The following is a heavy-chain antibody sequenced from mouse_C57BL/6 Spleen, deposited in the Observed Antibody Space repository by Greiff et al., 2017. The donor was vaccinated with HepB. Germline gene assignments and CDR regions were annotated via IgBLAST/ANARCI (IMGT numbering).Heavy chain of an antibody. CDR3: TMSEIYYDYDVRAY. Sequence: VQLQQSGAELVRPGASVTLSCKASGYTFTDYEMHWVKQTPVHGLEWIGAIDPETGGTAYNQKFKGKAILTADKSSSTAYMELRSLTSEYSAFYYCTMSEIYYDYDVRAYWGQGTLVTVSA. J-gene: IGHJ3*01. CDR2: IDPETGGT. V-gene: IGHV1-15*01. D-gene: IGHD2-4*01. CDR1: GYTFTDYE.